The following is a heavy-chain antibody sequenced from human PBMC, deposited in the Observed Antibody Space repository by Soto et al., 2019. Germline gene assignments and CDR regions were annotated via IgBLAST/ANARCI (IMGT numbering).Heavy chain of an antibody. CDR1: GYTLTELS. CDR2: FDPEDGET. D-gene: IGHD3-22*01. V-gene: IGHV1-24*01. CDR3: ATGYYESSGYAFMDV. Sequence: GASVKVSCKVSGYTLTELSMHWVRQAPGKGLEWMGGFDPEDGETIYAQKFQGRVTMTEDTSTDTAYMELSSLRSEDTAVYDCATGYYESSGYAFMDVWGQGTTVTVSS. J-gene: IGHJ6*02.